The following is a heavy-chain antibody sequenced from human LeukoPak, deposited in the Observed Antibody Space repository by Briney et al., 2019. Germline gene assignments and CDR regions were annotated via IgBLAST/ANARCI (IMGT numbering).Heavy chain of an antibody. V-gene: IGHV3-30*02. J-gene: IGHJ4*02. CDR2: IRHDGSYQ. CDR1: GFTFSSYG. D-gene: IGHD3-22*01. Sequence: GGSLRLSCAAFGFTFSSYGMHWVRQTPGKGLEWVAFIRHDGSYQQYADSVKGRFTVSRDNSKDMVYLLMNSLRTEDTAVYYCAKNRDSSDYPRDFDFWGQGTLVTVSS. CDR3: AKNRDSSDYPRDFDF.